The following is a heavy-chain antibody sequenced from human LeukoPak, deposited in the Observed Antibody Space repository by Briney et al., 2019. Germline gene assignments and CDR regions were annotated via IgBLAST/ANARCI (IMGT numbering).Heavy chain of an antibody. CDR3: ARDHSSGYSSVFDY. Sequence: ASVKVSCKASGYTFTSYGISWVRQAPGQGLEWMGIINPSGGSTSYAQKFQGRVTMTRDTSTSTVYMELSSLRSEDTAVYYCARDHSSGYSSVFDYWGQGTLVTVSS. D-gene: IGHD3-22*01. CDR1: GYTFTSYG. V-gene: IGHV1-46*01. CDR2: INPSGGST. J-gene: IGHJ4*02.